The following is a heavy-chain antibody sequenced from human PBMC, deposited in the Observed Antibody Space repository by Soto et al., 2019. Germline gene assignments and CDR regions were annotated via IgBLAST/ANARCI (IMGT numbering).Heavy chain of an antibody. CDR1: GGSVSSGSYY. D-gene: IGHD2-15*01. V-gene: IGHV4-61*01. J-gene: IGHJ4*02. Sequence: PSETLSLTCTVSGGSVSSGSYYWSWIRQPPGKGLERIGYIYYSGSTNYNPSLKSRVTISVDTSKNQFSLKLSSVTAADTAVYYCARSIARVAGTWVDYWGQGTLVTVSS. CDR2: IYYSGST. CDR3: ARSIARVAGTWVDY.